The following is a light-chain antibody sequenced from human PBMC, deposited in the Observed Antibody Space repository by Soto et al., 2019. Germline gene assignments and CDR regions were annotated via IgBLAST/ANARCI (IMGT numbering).Light chain of an antibody. Sequence: EIVMTQSPPTLSVSPGERATLSCRASQSVSSNLAWYQHKPGQAPRLLIYGASTRATGIPARFSASGSGTEFSLTISSLQSEDFAVYYCQQYNNWPPKQYTFGQGTKLEIK. CDR2: GAS. CDR3: QQYNNWPPKQYT. J-gene: IGKJ2*01. CDR1: QSVSSN. V-gene: IGKV3-15*01.